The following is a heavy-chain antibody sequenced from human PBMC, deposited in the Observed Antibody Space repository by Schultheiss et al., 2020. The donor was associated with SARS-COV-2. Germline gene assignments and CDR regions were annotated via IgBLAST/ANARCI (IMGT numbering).Heavy chain of an antibody. CDR2: ISYDGSNK. CDR3: AKGAQGQYRNFDY. V-gene: IGHV3-30*18. D-gene: IGHD6-6*01. Sequence: GGSLRLSCAASGFTFSSYGMHWVRQAPGKGLEWVAVISYDGSNKYYADSVKGRFTISRDNSKNTLYLQMNSLRAEDTAVYYCAKGAQGQYRNFDYWGQGTLVTVSS. CDR1: GFTFSSYG. J-gene: IGHJ4*02.